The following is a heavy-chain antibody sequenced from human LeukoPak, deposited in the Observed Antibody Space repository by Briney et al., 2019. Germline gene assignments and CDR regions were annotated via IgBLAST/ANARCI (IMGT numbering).Heavy chain of an antibody. Sequence: GGSLRLSCVASGFAFGSNYMSWVRQAPGKGLEWVSLIYSGGAIRYADSVKGRFTISRDSSKNTLFLQMNDLTVEDTARYYCARRPGNWGQGILVTVSS. CDR2: IYSGGAI. V-gene: IGHV3-53*01. J-gene: IGHJ4*02. D-gene: IGHD1-14*01. CDR3: ARRPGN. CDR1: GFAFGSNY.